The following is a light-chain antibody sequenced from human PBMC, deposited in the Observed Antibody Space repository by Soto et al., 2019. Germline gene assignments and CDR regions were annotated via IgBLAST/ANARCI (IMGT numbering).Light chain of an antibody. CDR3: VQTIHWPWT. Sequence: EIVMAQSPATLSVSPGGRATLCCRASQSISGTLAWYQQKPGQAPRLLIYGASTRATSFPARFSGSGSGTDFTLKISRVEAEDVGVYYCVQTIHWPWTFGQGTKVDIK. V-gene: IGKV3-15*01. CDR1: QSISGT. J-gene: IGKJ1*01. CDR2: GAS.